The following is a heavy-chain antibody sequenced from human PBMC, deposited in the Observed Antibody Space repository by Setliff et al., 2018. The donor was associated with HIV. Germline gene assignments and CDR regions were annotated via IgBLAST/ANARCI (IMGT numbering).Heavy chain of an antibody. J-gene: IGHJ4*02. V-gene: IGHV4-39*02. Sequence: PSETLSLTCSVSGVSISGPIGITYYWDWLRQPPGKGLEWIGNIHYSRGSSYNASLKSRVTISLDTSKNHFSLKLSSVAAADTAVYYCARRYHGASGFYNSWGQGVLVTVSS. CDR3: ARRYHGASGFYNS. CDR1: GVSISGPIGITYY. CDR2: IHYSRGS. D-gene: IGHD1-1*01.